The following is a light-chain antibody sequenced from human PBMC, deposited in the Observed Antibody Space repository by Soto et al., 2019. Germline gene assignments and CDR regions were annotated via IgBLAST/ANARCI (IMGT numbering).Light chain of an antibody. CDR1: QSISNH. V-gene: IGKV1-39*01. Sequence: DIKMTQSPSSLSASVEDRVIITCRASQSISNHLNWYQQKPGKAPKLLIFAASSLQSGVPSRFSGSSSGTDYTLTINDVQPEDFATYYCQHSYHTPAFGQGTRLEI. J-gene: IGKJ5*01. CDR2: AAS. CDR3: QHSYHTPA.